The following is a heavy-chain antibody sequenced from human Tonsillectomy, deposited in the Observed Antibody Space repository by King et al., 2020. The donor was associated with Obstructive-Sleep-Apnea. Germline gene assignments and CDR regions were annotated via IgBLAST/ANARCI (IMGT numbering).Heavy chain of an antibody. CDR3: AEGRWGWVQSSYYYIMDV. CDR2: IIPILDIS. Sequence: QLVQSGAEVKKPGSSVKVSCKASGGTFRSHAISWVRQAPGQGLEWMGGIIPILDISNYAQKFQGRVTVTADKSSSIAYMDLSSLRSEDTAVYYCAEGRWGWVQSSYYYIMDVWGLGTTVTVSS. V-gene: IGHV1-69*04. J-gene: IGHJ6*02. D-gene: IGHD5-24*01. CDR1: GGTFRSHA.